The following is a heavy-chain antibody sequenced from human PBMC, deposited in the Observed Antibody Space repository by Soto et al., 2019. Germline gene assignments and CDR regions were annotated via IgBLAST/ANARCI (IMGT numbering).Heavy chain of an antibody. D-gene: IGHD3-10*01. V-gene: IGHV5-51*01. CDR3: VRRVRGVRGWFDP. J-gene: IGHJ5*02. CDR1: GYSFSKYY. Sequence: GESLKISCKGSGYSFSKYYIGWVRQMPGKGLEWMGIIYPGDSDTRYSPSFQGQVTISADKSISTAYLQWSSLKASDTAMYYCVRRVRGVRGWFDPWGQGTLVTVSS. CDR2: IYPGDSDT.